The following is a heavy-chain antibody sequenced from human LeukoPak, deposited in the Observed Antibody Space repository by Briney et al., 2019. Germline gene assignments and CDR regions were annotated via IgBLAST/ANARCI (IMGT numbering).Heavy chain of an antibody. V-gene: IGHV4-34*01. Sequence: SETLSLTCAVYGGSYSGYYWSWIRQPPGKGLEWIGEINHSGSTNYNPSLKSRVTISVDTSKNQFSLKLSSVTAVDTAVYYCARGPNGPLNWFDPWGQGTLVTVSS. CDR1: GGSYSGYY. J-gene: IGHJ5*02. CDR2: INHSGST. CDR3: ARGPNGPLNWFDP.